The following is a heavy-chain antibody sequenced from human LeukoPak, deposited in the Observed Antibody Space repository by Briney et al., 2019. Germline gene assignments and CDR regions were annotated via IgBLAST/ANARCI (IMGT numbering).Heavy chain of an antibody. D-gene: IGHD2-15*01. CDR3: ARAAEYCSGGSCYPNWFGP. CDR1: GFAFSGYS. J-gene: IGHJ5*02. V-gene: IGHV3-21*01. CDR2: INSSNSYI. Sequence: PGGSLRLSRAASGFAFSGYSMNWVRQAPGKGLEWVSSINSSNSYIYYADSVKGRFTISRDSAKNSVYLQMNSLRVEDTAVYYCARAAEYCSGGSCYPNWFGPWGQGTLVTVSS.